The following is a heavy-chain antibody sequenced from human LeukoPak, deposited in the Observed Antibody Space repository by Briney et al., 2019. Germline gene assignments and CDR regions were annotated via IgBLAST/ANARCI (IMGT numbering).Heavy chain of an antibody. J-gene: IGHJ5*02. CDR1: GYTFTSYG. CDR2: ISAYNGNT. V-gene: IGHV1-18*01. D-gene: IGHD6-19*01. Sequence: GASVKVSCKASGYTFTSYGISWVRQAPGQGLEWMGWISAYNGNTNYAQKLQGRVTMTTDTSTSTAYMELRSPRSDDTAVYYCARPKISGWYYCFDPWGQGTLVTVSS. CDR3: ARPKISGWYYCFDP.